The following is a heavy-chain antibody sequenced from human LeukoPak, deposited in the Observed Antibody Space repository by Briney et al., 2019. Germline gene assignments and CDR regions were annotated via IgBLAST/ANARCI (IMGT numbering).Heavy chain of an antibody. J-gene: IGHJ4*02. D-gene: IGHD3-22*01. Sequence: GGSLRLSCAASGVTSSSYAMNWVRQAPGKGLEWVSSISSSSSYIYYADSVKGRFTISRDNAKNSLYLQMNSLRAEDTAVYYCARADYYDSSGYWGQGTLVTVSS. V-gene: IGHV3-21*01. CDR2: ISSSSSYI. CDR3: ARADYYDSSGY. CDR1: GVTSSSYA.